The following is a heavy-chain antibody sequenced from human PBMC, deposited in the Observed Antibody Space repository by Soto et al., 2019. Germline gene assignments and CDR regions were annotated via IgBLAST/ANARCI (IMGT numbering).Heavy chain of an antibody. CDR1: GFTFSSYA. V-gene: IGHV3-23*01. Sequence: LRLSCAASGFTFSSYAMSWVRQAPGKGLEWVSAISGSGGSTYYADSVKGRFTISRDNSKNTLYLQMNSLRAEDTAVYYCAKDPSPMVRGVISPIDYWGQGTLVTVSS. D-gene: IGHD3-10*01. J-gene: IGHJ4*02. CDR3: AKDPSPMVRGVISPIDY. CDR2: ISGSGGST.